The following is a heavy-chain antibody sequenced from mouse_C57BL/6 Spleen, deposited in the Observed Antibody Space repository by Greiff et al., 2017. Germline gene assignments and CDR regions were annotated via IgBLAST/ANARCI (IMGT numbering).Heavy chain of an antibody. V-gene: IGHV1-69*01. CDR1: GYTFTSYW. Sequence: QVQLQQPGAELVMPGASVKLSCKASGYTFTSYWMHWVKQRPGQGLEWIGEIDPSDSYTNYNQKFKGKSTLTVDKSSSTAYMQLSSLTSEDSAVYYCARGYYSFPWFAYGGQGTLVTVSA. CDR2: IDPSDSYT. J-gene: IGHJ3*01. CDR3: ARGYYSFPWFAY. D-gene: IGHD2-12*01.